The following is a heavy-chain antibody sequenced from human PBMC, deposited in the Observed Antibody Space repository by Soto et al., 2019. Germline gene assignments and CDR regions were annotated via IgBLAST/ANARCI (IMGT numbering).Heavy chain of an antibody. CDR1: GFTFSSYG. CDR2: IWYDGSTK. D-gene: IGHD2-21*02. V-gene: IGHV3-33*01. CDR3: ARYGGHSLDY. J-gene: IGHJ4*02. Sequence: QVQLVESGGGVVQPGRSLRLSCAASGFTFSSYGMHWVRQAPGKGLEWVAVIWYDGSTKYYGDSVKGRFTISRDNSKNTLYLQTNSLRAEDTAVYHCARYGGHSLDYWGQGALVTVSS.